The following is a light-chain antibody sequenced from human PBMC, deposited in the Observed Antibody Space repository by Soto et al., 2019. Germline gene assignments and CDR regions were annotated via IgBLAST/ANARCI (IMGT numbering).Light chain of an antibody. J-gene: IGKJ2*01. V-gene: IGKV2-24*01. CDR1: QSLVHSDGNTY. CDR2: MIS. CDR3: MQATQPYT. Sequence: DFVMPQTPLSSPVTLGQPASISCRSSQSLVHSDGNTYLSWLHQRPGQPPRLLISMISNPFSGVPDRFSGRGAGTDFTLKISRVEAEDVGVYYCMQATQPYTFGPGTKLEIK.